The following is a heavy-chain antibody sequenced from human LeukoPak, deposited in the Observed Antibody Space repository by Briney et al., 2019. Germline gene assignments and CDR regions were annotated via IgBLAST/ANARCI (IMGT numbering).Heavy chain of an antibody. J-gene: IGHJ4*02. CDR2: INTNTGNP. V-gene: IGHV7-4-1*02. CDR3: ARGAPVRSTSCYDY. D-gene: IGHD2-2*01. CDR1: GYTFTSYA. Sequence: ASVTVSCTVSGYTFTSYAMNWVRQAPGQGLEWMGWINTNTGNPTYAQGFTGRFVFSLDTSVSTAYLQISSLKAEDTAVYYCARGAPVRSTSCYDYWGQGTLVTVSS.